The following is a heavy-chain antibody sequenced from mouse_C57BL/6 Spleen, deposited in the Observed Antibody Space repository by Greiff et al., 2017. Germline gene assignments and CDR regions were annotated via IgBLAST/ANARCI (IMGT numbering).Heavy chain of an antibody. CDR2: INPSSGYT. Sequence: QVQLQQSGAELAKPGASVKLSCKASGYTFTSYWMHWVKQRPGQGLEWIGYINPSSGYTKYNQKFKDKATLTADKSSSTAYMQLSSLTSEDSAVYYCASPNYGSSYGWYFDVWGTGTTVTVSS. CDR1: GYTFTSYW. D-gene: IGHD1-1*01. CDR3: ASPNYGSSYGWYFDV. V-gene: IGHV1-7*01. J-gene: IGHJ1*03.